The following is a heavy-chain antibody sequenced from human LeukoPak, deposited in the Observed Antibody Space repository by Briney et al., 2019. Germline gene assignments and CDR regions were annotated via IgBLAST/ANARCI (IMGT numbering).Heavy chain of an antibody. J-gene: IGHJ4*02. CDR2: ISHDVNNR. CDR1: GXTFSNHG. V-gene: IGHV3-30*03. CDR3: TILNSVNYYFDY. Sequence: GGSLRLSCAASGXTFSNHGIHWVRQAPGKGLEWVAAISHDVNNRFYGDSVKGRFTISRDNSKNTLYLQMNTLRAEDTAVYYCTILNSVNYYFDYWGQGTLVTVSS. D-gene: IGHD4-17*01.